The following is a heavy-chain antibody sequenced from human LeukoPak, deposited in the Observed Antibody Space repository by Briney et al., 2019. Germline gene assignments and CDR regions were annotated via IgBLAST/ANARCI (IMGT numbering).Heavy chain of an antibody. CDR3: ASPLYDFWSGYSDY. J-gene: IGHJ4*02. CDR2: ISSSSSYI. D-gene: IGHD3-3*01. V-gene: IGHV3-21*01. Sequence: PGGSLRLSCAASGFTFSSYSMNWVRQAPGKGLEWVSSISSSSSYIYYADSVKGRFTISRDNAKNSLYLQMNSLRAEDTAVYYCASPLYDFWSGYSDYWGQGTLVTVSS. CDR1: GFTFSSYS.